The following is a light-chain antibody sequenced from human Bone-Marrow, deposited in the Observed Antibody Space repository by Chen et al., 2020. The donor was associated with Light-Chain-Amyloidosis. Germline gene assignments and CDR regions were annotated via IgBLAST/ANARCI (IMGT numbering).Light chain of an antibody. CDR2: DTY. Sequence: DIQMTQSPSSLSASVGDRVTITCQASQDISSSLNWYQQKQGEAPKLLSYDTYILETGVPSRFRGSGSGTHFTFTISSLQSEDFATYYCQQCDNIPYTFGQGTKLEIK. CDR3: QQCDNIPYT. J-gene: IGKJ2*01. CDR1: QDISSS. V-gene: IGKV1-33*01.